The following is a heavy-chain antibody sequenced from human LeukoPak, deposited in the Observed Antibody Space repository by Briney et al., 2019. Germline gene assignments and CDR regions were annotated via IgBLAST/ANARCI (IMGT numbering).Heavy chain of an antibody. V-gene: IGHV4-61*01. CDR2: IYYSGST. J-gene: IGHJ6*03. D-gene: IGHD3-9*01. CDR3: ARVRLLTGYYISVIHYYYYMDV. Sequence: SETLSLTCTVSGGSISSSSYYWSWIRQPPGKGLEWIGYIYYSGSTNYNPSLKSRVTISVDTSKNQFSLKLSSVTAADTAVYYCARVRLLTGYYISVIHYYYYMDVWGKGTTVTISS. CDR1: GGSISSSSYY.